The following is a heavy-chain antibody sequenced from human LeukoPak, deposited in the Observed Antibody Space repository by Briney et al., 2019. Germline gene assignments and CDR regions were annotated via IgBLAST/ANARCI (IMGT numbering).Heavy chain of an antibody. Sequence: GASVKVSCKASGYSFTGYYMHRVRQAPGQGLEWMGWVNANSGGTNYAQNFQDRVTMTRDTSISTVYMELSRLRSDDTAVYYCARTHYYDSSWLDPWGQGTLVTVSS. CDR1: GYSFTGYY. D-gene: IGHD3-22*01. V-gene: IGHV1-2*02. CDR3: ARTHYYDSSWLDP. CDR2: VNANSGGT. J-gene: IGHJ5*02.